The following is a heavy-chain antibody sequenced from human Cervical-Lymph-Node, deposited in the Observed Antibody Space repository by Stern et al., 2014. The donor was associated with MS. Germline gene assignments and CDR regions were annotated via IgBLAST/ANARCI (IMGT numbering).Heavy chain of an antibody. J-gene: IGHJ6*02. CDR1: GFTFSSYG. V-gene: IGHV3-33*01. CDR2: IWYDGSNK. CDR3: ARSSSPSPYYYYGMDV. Sequence: VQLVESGGGVVQPGRSLRLSCAASGFTFSSYGMHWVRQAPGKGLEWEAGIWYDGSNKCYADSVKGRFTISRDNSKNTLYLQMNSLRAEDTAVYYCARSSSPSPYYYYGMDVWGQGTTVTVSS. D-gene: IGHD6-13*01.